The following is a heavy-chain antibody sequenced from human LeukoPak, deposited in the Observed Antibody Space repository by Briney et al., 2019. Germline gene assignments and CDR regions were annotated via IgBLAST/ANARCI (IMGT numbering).Heavy chain of an antibody. D-gene: IGHD3-10*01. Sequence: SETLSLTCTVSGDSISSGNYYWSWIRQPAGKGLEWIGYIYYSGSTNYNPSLKSRVTISVDTSKNQFSLKLSSVTAADTAVYYCARHGLLWFGRKNWFDPWGQGTLVTVSS. J-gene: IGHJ5*02. CDR3: ARHGLLWFGRKNWFDP. V-gene: IGHV4-61*10. CDR2: IYYSGST. CDR1: GDSISSGNYY.